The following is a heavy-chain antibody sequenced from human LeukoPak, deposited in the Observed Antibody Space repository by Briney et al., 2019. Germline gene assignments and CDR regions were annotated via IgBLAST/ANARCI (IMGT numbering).Heavy chain of an antibody. CDR3: ARQQLKTMASFDS. J-gene: IGHJ4*02. Sequence: PSETLSLTCTVSGGSITSYSWSWIRLPAGKGLEWIGRINPSGSTDYNTSLKSRLTMSLDTSKNHFSLNLNSVTAADTAVYYCARQQLKTMASFDSWGQGILVTVSS. CDR2: INPSGST. CDR1: GGSITSYS. D-gene: IGHD4/OR15-4a*01. V-gene: IGHV4-4*07.